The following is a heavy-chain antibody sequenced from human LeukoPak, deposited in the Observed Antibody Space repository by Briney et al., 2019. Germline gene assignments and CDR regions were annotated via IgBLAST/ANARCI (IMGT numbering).Heavy chain of an antibody. CDR2: IANDGRDE. D-gene: IGHD6-13*01. J-gene: IGHJ4*02. V-gene: IGHV3-30*04. CDR1: GFSFRSYA. Sequence: GGSLRLSCAASGFSFRSYAMHWVRQAPGKGLEWVTVIANDGRDEKYADSVRGRFTISRDNSKNTVYLQMDSLRVEDMAVYYCAKDSKITSADYYFDYWGLGTLVTVSS. CDR3: AKDSKITSADYYFDY.